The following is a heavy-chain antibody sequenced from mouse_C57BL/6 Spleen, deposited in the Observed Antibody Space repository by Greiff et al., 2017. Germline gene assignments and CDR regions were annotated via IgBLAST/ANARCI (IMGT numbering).Heavy chain of an antibody. CDR2: INPNNGGT. CDR1: GYTFTDYN. D-gene: IGHD1-1*01. V-gene: IGHV1-22*01. J-gene: IGHJ3*01. Sequence: VQLQQSGPELVKPGASVKMSCKASGYTFTDYNMHWVKQSHGKSLEWIGYINPNNGGTSYNQKFKGKATLTVNKSSSTAYMELRSLTSEDSAVYYCARDYYGSSYWFAYWGQGTLVTVSA. CDR3: ARDYYGSSYWFAY.